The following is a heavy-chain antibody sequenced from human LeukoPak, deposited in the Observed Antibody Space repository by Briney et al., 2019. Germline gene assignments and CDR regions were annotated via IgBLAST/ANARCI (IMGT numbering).Heavy chain of an antibody. J-gene: IGHJ4*02. CDR3: AKDGRWAPTGNWNDVGLFDY. V-gene: IGHV3-30*18. D-gene: IGHD1-1*01. CDR1: GFTFSNYG. CDR2: ISYDGNHK. Sequence: GGSLRLSCAASGFTFSNYGMHWVRQAPGKGLEWMAIISYDGNHKNYEDSLKGRFTISRDNSKNTLYLQMNSLRPEDTAVYYCAKDGRWAPTGNWNDVGLFDYWGQGTLVTVSS.